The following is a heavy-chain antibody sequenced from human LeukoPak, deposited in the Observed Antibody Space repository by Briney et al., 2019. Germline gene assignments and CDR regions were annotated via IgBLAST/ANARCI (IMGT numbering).Heavy chain of an antibody. D-gene: IGHD1-26*01. Sequence: GGSLRLSCAASGFTFDDYAMHWVRQAPGKGLEWVSGISWNSGSIGYADSVKGRFTISRDNAKNSLYLQMNSLRAEDTAVYYCAKDRGDSGSYSFDYWGQGTLVTVSS. CDR3: AKDRGDSGSYSFDY. CDR1: GFTFDDYA. CDR2: ISWNSGSI. J-gene: IGHJ4*02. V-gene: IGHV3-9*01.